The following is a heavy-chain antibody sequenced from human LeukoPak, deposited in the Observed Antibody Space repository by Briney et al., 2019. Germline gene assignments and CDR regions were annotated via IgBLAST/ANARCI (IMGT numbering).Heavy chain of an antibody. Sequence: ASVKVSCKASGYTFTSYGITRVRQAPGQGLEWMGWISGDNGNTYYAQKLQGRVTMTTDTSTSTAYMELRSLRSDDTAVYYCARDCDRSGYYCYWSQGTLVTVSS. D-gene: IGHD3-22*01. CDR1: GYTFTSYG. V-gene: IGHV1-18*01. CDR3: ARDCDRSGYYCY. CDR2: ISGDNGNT. J-gene: IGHJ4*02.